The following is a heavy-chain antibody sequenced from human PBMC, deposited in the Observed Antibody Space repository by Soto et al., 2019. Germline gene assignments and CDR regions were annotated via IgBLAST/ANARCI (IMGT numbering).Heavy chain of an antibody. D-gene: IGHD1-1*01. J-gene: IGHJ4*02. CDR1: GGSISSGDYY. V-gene: IGHV4-30-4*01. Sequence: SETLSLTCTVSGGSISSGDYYWSWIRQPPGKGLEWIGYIYYSGSTYYNPSLKSRVTISVDTSKNQFSLKLSSVTAADTAVYYCARRPPTKYHRFDYWGQGTLVTVYS. CDR2: IYYSGST. CDR3: ARRPPTKYHRFDY.